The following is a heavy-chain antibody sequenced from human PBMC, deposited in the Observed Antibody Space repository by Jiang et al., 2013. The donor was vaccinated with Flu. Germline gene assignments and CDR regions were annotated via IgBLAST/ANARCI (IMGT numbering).Heavy chain of an antibody. CDR2: ISSSSSYI. J-gene: IGHJ6*02. V-gene: IGHV3-21*01. D-gene: IGHD3-22*01. Sequence: TFSSYSMNWVRQAPGKGLEWVSSISSSSSYIYYADSVKGRFTISRDNAKNSLYLQMNSLRAEDTAVYYCARREYDSSGYYPWDYYGMDVWGQGTTVTVSS. CDR3: ARREYDSSGYYPWDYYGMDV. CDR1: TFSSYS.